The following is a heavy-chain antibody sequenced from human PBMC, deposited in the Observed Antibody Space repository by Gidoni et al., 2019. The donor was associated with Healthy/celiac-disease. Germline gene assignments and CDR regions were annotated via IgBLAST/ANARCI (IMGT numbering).Heavy chain of an antibody. Sequence: QVQLQESGPGLVKPSETLSLTCTVSGGSISSYYWSWIRQPPGKGLEWIGYIYYSGSTNYNPSLKSRVTISVDTSKNQFSLKLSSVTAADTAVYYCARERLGYDFWGGYWFDPWGQGTLVTVSS. CDR3: ARERLGYDFWGGYWFDP. CDR1: GGSISSYY. D-gene: IGHD3-3*01. J-gene: IGHJ5*02. V-gene: IGHV4-59*01. CDR2: IYYSGST.